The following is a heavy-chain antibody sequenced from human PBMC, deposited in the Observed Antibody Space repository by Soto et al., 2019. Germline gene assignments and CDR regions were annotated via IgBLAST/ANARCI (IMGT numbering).Heavy chain of an antibody. CDR1: GFTFSSYS. V-gene: IGHV3-21*01. CDR2: ISSSSSYI. Sequence: SLRLSCAASGFTFSSYSMNWVRQAPGKGLEWVSSISSSSSYIYYADSVKGRFTISRDNAKNSLYLQMNSLRAEDTAVYYCARDQLALTYYYYYGMDVWGQGTTVTVSS. D-gene: IGHD1-1*01. J-gene: IGHJ6*02. CDR3: ARDQLALTYYYYYGMDV.